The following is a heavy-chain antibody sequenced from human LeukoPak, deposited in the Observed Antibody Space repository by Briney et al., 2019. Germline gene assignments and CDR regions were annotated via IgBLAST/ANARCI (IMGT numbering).Heavy chain of an antibody. Sequence: ASVKVSCKASGGTFSSYAISWVRQAPGQGLEWMGGIIPIFGTANYAQKFQGRVTITADESTSTAYMELSSLRSEDTAVYYCARDRIVWGSYRYRAFAADYWGQGTLVTVSS. CDR1: GGTFSSYA. CDR2: IIPIFGTA. J-gene: IGHJ4*02. D-gene: IGHD3-16*02. CDR3: ARDRIVWGSYRYRAFAADY. V-gene: IGHV1-69*13.